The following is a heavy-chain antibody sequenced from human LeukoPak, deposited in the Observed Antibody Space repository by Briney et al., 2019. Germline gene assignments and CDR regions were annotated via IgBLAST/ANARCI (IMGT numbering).Heavy chain of an antibody. J-gene: IGHJ3*02. CDR2: INPNSGGT. CDR1: GYTFTGYY. Sequence: GASVKVSCKASGYTFTGYYMHWVRQAPGQGPEWMGWINPNSGGTNYAQKFQGRVTMTRDTSISTAYMELSRLRSDDTAVYYCARDRYGDWTYYSPDAFDIWGQGTMVTVSS. CDR3: ARDRYGDWTYYSPDAFDI. V-gene: IGHV1-2*02. D-gene: IGHD1-26*01.